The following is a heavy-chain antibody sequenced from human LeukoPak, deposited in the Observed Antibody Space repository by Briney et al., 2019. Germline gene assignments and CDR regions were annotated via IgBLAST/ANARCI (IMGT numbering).Heavy chain of an antibody. V-gene: IGHV1-2*02. D-gene: IGHD1-26*01. CDR3: ARIRGGNNYHFDF. J-gene: IGHJ4*02. CDR1: GYAFSDYY. Sequence: ASVKVSCKTSGYAFSDYYTHWVRQAPGQGLEWMGWINPNSAATNYARRFQGRVTMTRDTSISTAYMELSRLTSDDTAVYYCARIRGGNNYHFDFWGQGTLVTVSS. CDR2: INPNSAAT.